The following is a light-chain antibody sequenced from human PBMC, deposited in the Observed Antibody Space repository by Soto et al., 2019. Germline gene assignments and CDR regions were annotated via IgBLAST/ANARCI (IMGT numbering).Light chain of an antibody. CDR2: DAS. CDR1: PSVRSNY. J-gene: IGKJ4*01. CDR3: QQYGSSPLT. Sequence: EIVLTQSPDTLSLSPGERATLSCRASPSVRSNYLAWYQQKPGQAPRLLIYDASSRATGIPDRFSGSGSGTDFTLTISRLEPEDFAEYYCQQYGSSPLTFGGGTKVDIK. V-gene: IGKV3-20*01.